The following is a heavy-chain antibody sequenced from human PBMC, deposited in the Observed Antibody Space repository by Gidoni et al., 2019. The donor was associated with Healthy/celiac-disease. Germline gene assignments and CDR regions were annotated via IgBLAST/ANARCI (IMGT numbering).Heavy chain of an antibody. V-gene: IGHV4-39*01. Sequence: QLQLQESGPGLVKPSETLSLTCTVSGDSISNNNYYWGWIRPPPGKGLEWIGSIRYSGSTTYTPSLKSRVTMSVDTSRNKFSLKLSYVPAEDTAVHYCARHVGMVLRRPNDAFNIWGQGKMVTVSS. CDR3: ARHVGMVLRRPNDAFNI. CDR1: GDSISNNNYY. J-gene: IGHJ3*02. D-gene: IGHD3-10*01. CDR2: IRYSGST.